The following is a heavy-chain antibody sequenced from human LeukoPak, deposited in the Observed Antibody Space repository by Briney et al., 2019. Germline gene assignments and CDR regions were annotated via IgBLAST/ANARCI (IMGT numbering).Heavy chain of an antibody. V-gene: IGHV1-8*02. CDR3: ARGLYGSGSYDWRVPDY. CDR1: GGTFSSYA. J-gene: IGHJ4*02. D-gene: IGHD3-10*01. Sequence: ASVKVSCKASGGTFSSYAINWVRQATGQGLEWMGWMNPNSGNTGYAQKFQGRVTMTRNTSISTAYMELSSLRSEDTAVYYCARGLYGSGSYDWRVPDYWGQGTLVTVSS. CDR2: MNPNSGNT.